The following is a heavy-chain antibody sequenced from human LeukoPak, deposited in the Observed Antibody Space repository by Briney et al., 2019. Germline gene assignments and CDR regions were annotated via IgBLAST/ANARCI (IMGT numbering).Heavy chain of an antibody. CDR2: VHKDGIST. CDR3: ARGGSGCFDI. V-gene: IGHV3-74*01. D-gene: IGHD1-26*01. CDR1: GFTFSSFW. Sequence: PGGSLRLSCAASGFTFSSFWMHWVRQAPGKGLVWVSHVHKDGISTSYTDSVEGRFTISRDNAKNTVDLQMNSLRAEDTGVYYCARGGSGCFDIWGQGTMVTVSS. J-gene: IGHJ3*02.